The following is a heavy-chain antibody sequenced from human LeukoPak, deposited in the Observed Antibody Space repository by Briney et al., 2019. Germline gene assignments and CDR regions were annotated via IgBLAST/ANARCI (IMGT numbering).Heavy chain of an antibody. Sequence: PGRSLRLSCAASGFTFNTFSLHWVRQAPGKGLEWVSYISSSGSTIYYADSVKGRFTISRDNSKNTLYLQMNSLRAEDTAVYYCAPKSSSPSPDYWGQGTLVTVSS. CDR3: APKSSSPSPDY. V-gene: IGHV3-48*01. D-gene: IGHD6-6*01. J-gene: IGHJ4*02. CDR1: GFTFNTFS. CDR2: ISSSGSTI.